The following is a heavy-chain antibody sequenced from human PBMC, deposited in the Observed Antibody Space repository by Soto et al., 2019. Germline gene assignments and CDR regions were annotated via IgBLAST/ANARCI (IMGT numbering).Heavy chain of an antibody. CDR1: GFTFTSYN. D-gene: IGHD4-4*01. V-gene: IGHV3-30-3*01. Sequence: GGSLRLSCTASGFTFTSYNFHWVRQAPGKGLEWVAVISEDGGTEYFADSVRGRFLISKDTSKNTVYLQMNSLRPEDTGVYFCARRLAPTVSALGYWGQGTLVTVSS. J-gene: IGHJ4*02. CDR3: ARRLAPTVSALGY. CDR2: ISEDGGTE.